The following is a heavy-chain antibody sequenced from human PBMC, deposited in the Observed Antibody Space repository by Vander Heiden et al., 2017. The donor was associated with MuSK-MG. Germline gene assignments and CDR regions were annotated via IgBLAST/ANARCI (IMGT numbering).Heavy chain of an antibody. CDR3: ARGGYYDSSGYPDY. V-gene: IGHV1-69*01. Sequence: QVQLVQSGAEVQKPGSSVKVPCKASGGTFGSYAISWVRKAPGQGLEWMGGIVPIFGTANYAQKFQGRVTITADESTSTAYMELSSLRSEDTAVYYCARGGYYDSSGYPDYWGQGTLVTVSS. D-gene: IGHD3-22*01. CDR2: IVPIFGTA. CDR1: GGTFGSYA. J-gene: IGHJ4*02.